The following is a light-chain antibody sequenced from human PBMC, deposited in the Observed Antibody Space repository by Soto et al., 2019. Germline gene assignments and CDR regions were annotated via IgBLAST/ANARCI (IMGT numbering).Light chain of an antibody. Sequence: QSALTQPRSVSWSPGQSVTISCTGTSSDVGGYNYVSWYQQHPGKAPKLMIYDVSKRPSGVPDRFSGSKSGNTASLTISGLQAEDQADYYCCSYAGSFVVFGGGTKLTFL. CDR3: CSYAGSFVV. V-gene: IGLV2-11*01. CDR1: SSDVGGYNY. J-gene: IGLJ2*01. CDR2: DVS.